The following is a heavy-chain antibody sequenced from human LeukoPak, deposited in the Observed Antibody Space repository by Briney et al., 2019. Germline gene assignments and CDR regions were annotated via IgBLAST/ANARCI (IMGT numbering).Heavy chain of an antibody. D-gene: IGHD6-13*01. J-gene: IGHJ4*02. V-gene: IGHV3-9*01. CDR2: ISWNSGSI. CDR1: GFTFDDYA. CDR3: AKGYSSSWYGKLDY. Sequence: GGSPRLSCAASGFTFDDYAMHWVRQAPGKGLEWVSGISWNSGSIGYADSVKGRFTISRDNAKNSLYLQMNSLRAEDTALYYCAKGYSSSWYGKLDYWGQGTLVTVSS.